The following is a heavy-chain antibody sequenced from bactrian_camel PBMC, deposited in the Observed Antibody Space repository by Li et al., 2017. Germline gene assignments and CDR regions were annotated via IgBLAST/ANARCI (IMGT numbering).Heavy chain of an antibody. CDR2: INYAGDSK. V-gene: IGHV3S28*01. D-gene: IGHD3*01. CDR1: GFTFSDYY. Sequence: QLVESGGNLVQPGGSLRLSCAASGFTFSDYYMSWVRQAPGKGLEWVATINYAGDSKYYADSVKGRFIISRDDATNTLILQLDSLKTEDTARYYCAADSRRTGQWYCRGSRTDFGYRGQGTQVTVS. CDR3: AADSRRTGQWYCRGSRTDFGY. J-gene: IGHJ6*01.